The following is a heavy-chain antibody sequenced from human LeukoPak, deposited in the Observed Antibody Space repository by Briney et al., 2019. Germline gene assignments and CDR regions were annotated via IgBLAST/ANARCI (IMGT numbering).Heavy chain of an antibody. J-gene: IGHJ4*02. Sequence: SETLSLTCTVSGGSISSYYWSWIRQPPGKGLEWIGYIYYSGSTNYNPSLKSRVTISVDTSKNQFSLKLSSVTAADTAVYYCVRVLYGSGSYNDWGQGTLVTVSS. V-gene: IGHV4-59*01. CDR3: VRVLYGSGSYND. CDR2: IYYSGST. CDR1: GGSISSYY. D-gene: IGHD3-10*01.